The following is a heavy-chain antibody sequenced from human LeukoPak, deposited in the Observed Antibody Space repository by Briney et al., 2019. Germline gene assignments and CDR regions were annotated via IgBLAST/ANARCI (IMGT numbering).Heavy chain of an antibody. CDR3: ARASGYNYNLDF. CDR2: VNPNGGGT. Sequence: ASVKVSCKASGYLFTGCYVHWARQAPGQGLEWMGWVNPNGGGTNYAQRFQGRVTMTRDTSISTAYMELVSLRFDDTAVYYYARASGYNYNLDFWGQGTLVTVSS. CDR1: GYLFTGCY. J-gene: IGHJ4*02. D-gene: IGHD5-24*01. V-gene: IGHV1-2*02.